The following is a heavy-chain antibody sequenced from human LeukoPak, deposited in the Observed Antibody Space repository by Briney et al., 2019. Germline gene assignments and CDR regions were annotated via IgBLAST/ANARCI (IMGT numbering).Heavy chain of an antibody. CDR1: GFTFTNTW. D-gene: IGHD3-9*01. J-gene: IGHJ3*01. CDR2: IKSKSGGGTT. V-gene: IGHV3-15*07. CDR3: ARDWYHAFDF. Sequence: PGGSLRLSCAASGFTFTNTWMNWVRQAPGKGLEWVGRIKSKSGGGTTDYAAPVKGRFTISRDDSKNTLYLRMNSLKTEDTAVYYCARDWYHAFDFWGQGTMVTVSS.